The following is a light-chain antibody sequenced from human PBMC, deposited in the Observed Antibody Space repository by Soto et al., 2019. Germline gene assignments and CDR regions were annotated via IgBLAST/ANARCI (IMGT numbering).Light chain of an antibody. Sequence: QSALTQPPSASGSPGQSGTISCTGTSSDVGGYNYVSWYQQHPGKAPKLMIYEVIKRPSGVPDRFSGSKSGNTASLTVSGLQAEDEADYYCTSYAGSNIVVFGGGTKVTVL. J-gene: IGLJ2*01. V-gene: IGLV2-8*01. CDR1: SSDVGGYNY. CDR3: TSYAGSNIVV. CDR2: EVI.